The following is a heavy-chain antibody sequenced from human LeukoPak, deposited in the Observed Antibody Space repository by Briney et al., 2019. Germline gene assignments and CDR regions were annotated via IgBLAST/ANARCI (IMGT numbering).Heavy chain of an antibody. Sequence: SQTLSLTCTVSGGSISSGGYYWSWIRQHPGKGLEWIGYIYYSGSTYYNPSLKSRVTISVDTSKNQFSLKLSSVTAADTAVYYCARVRRVAASKYNDYWGQGTLVTVSS. CDR2: IYYSGST. V-gene: IGHV4-31*03. J-gene: IGHJ4*02. D-gene: IGHD2-15*01. CDR3: ARVRRVAASKYNDY. CDR1: GGSISSGGYY.